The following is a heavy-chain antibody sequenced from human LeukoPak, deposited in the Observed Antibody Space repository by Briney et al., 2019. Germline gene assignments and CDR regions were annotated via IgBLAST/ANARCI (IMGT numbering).Heavy chain of an antibody. CDR3: ARDQHSGSSPFGY. CDR1: GYTFTSYG. V-gene: IGHV1-18*01. D-gene: IGHD1-26*01. CDR2: ISAYNGNT. J-gene: IGHJ4*02. Sequence: VALGKVSCKASGYTFTSYGISWVRQAPGQGLGWMGWISAYNGNTNYAQKLQGRVTMTTDTSTSTAYMELRSLRSDDTAVYYCARDQHSGSSPFGYWGQGTLVTVSS.